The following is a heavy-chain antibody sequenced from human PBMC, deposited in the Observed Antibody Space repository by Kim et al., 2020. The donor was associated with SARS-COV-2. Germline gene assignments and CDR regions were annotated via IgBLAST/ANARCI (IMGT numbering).Heavy chain of an antibody. V-gene: IGHV3-7*01. D-gene: IGHD3-22*01. J-gene: IGHJ4*02. Sequence: YVDSVKGRVTISRDNAKNSLYLQMNSLRAEDTAVYCCERRLGSSGYRFDYWGQGALLTVSS. CDR3: ERRLGSSGYRFDY.